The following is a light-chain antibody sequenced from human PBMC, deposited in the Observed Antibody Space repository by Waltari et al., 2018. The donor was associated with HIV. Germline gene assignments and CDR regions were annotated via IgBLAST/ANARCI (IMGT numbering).Light chain of an antibody. CDR1: QDISNY. CDR3: QQYEDLPLT. V-gene: IGKV1-33*01. CDR2: DAS. Sequence: DIPMTQSPTSLSASVGDTITIASHACQDISNYLNSHQKKPGMAPKVLNSDASILETGVPSRFTGSGSGTHFTLVINDLQPGDSATYFCQQYEDLPLTFGGGTKVEIK. J-gene: IGKJ4*01.